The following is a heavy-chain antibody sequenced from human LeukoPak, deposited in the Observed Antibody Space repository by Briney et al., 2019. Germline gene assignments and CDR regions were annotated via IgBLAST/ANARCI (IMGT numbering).Heavy chain of an antibody. CDR3: AKDQAPYYGSGKWTTETDY. Sequence: PEGPLRLSCAASVLTLSRNYVSWVPHSTREGLECGTFMYCWGSTYYADSVKGRFTISRHNSKNTLYLQMNSLRAEDTAVYYCAKDQAPYYGSGKWTTETDYWGQGTLVTVSS. CDR2: MYCWGST. D-gene: IGHD3-10*01. J-gene: IGHJ4*02. CDR1: VLTLSRNY. V-gene: IGHV3-66*03.